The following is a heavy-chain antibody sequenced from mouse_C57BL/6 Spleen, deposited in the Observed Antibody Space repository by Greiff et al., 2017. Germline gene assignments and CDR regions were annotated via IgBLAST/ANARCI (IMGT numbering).Heavy chain of an antibody. J-gene: IGHJ4*01. CDR3: ARVSTSYAMDY. CDR1: GYTFTSYW. Sequence: QVQLQQPGAELVKPGASVKLSCKASGYTFTSYWMQWVKQRPGQGLEWIGEIDPSDSYTNYNQKFKGKATLTVDASSCTAYMQLSSLTSEDSAVYYCARVSTSYAMDYWGQGTSVTVSS. V-gene: IGHV1-50*01. CDR2: IDPSDSYT.